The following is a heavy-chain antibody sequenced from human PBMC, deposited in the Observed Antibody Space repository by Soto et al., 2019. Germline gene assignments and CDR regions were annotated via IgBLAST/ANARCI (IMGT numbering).Heavy chain of an antibody. V-gene: IGHV3-23*01. CDR1: GFTFSSYV. D-gene: IGHD3-9*01. CDR2: ISGSGGFT. Sequence: GGSLRLSCAASGFTFSSYVMSWVRQAPGKGLEWVSGISGSGGFTYYADSVKGRFTISRDNSKNTLYVLMNSLRAEDTAVYYCAKEGLTSRRNYYCMDVWGKGTTVTVSS. J-gene: IGHJ6*03. CDR3: AKEGLTSRRNYYCMDV.